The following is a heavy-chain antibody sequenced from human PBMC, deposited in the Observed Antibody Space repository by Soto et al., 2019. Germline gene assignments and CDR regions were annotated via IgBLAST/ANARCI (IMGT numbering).Heavy chain of an antibody. CDR2: IIPILGIA. CDR3: AREDPQKVTILI. J-gene: IGHJ4*02. CDR1: GGTFSSYT. Sequence: GASVKVSCKASGGTFSSYTISWVRQAPGQGLEWMGRIIPILGIANYAQKFQGRVTITADKSTSTAYMELSSLRSEDTAVYYCAREDPQKVTILIWGQGTLVTVSS. D-gene: IGHD3-3*01. V-gene: IGHV1-69*04.